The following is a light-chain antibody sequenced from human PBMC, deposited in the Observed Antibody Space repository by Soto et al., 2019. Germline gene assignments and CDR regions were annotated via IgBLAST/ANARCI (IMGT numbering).Light chain of an antibody. CDR3: CSYAGSSTFF. J-gene: IGLJ1*01. CDR2: EGS. Sequence: QSALTQPASVSGSPGQSITISCTGTSSDVGSYNLVSWYQQHPGKAPKLMIYEGSKRPSGVSNRFSGSKSGNTASLTISGLRAEDEADYYCCSYAGSSTFFFGTGTKATVL. V-gene: IGLV2-23*01. CDR1: SSDVGSYNL.